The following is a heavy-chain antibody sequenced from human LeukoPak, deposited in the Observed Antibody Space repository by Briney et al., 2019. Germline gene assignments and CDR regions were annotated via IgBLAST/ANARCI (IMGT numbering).Heavy chain of an antibody. V-gene: IGHV4-39*01. CDR2: IYYSGST. CDR1: GGSISRSSYY. J-gene: IGHJ6*02. CDR3: ARQKQQLVYYYYYGMDV. D-gene: IGHD6-13*01. Sequence: PSETLSLTCTVSGGSISRSSYYWGWIRQPPGKGLEWIGSIYYSGSTYYNPSLKSRVTISVDTSKNQFSLKLSSVTAADTAVYYCARQKQQLVYYYYYGMDVWGQGTTVTVSS.